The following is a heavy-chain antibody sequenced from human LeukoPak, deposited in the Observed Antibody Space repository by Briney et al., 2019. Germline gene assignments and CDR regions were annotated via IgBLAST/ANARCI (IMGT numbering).Heavy chain of an antibody. V-gene: IGHV6-1*01. D-gene: IGHD3-22*01. Sequence: SQTLSLTCAVSGDSVSSNSATWDWIRQSPSRGLEWLGRTYYRSKRYNDYAVSVKSRVTINPDTSKNQFSLQLNSVTLEDTAVYYCAREGSDGYLFDYWGQGSLVIVSS. CDR1: GDSVSSNSAT. CDR2: TYYRSKRYN. J-gene: IGHJ4*02. CDR3: AREGSDGYLFDY.